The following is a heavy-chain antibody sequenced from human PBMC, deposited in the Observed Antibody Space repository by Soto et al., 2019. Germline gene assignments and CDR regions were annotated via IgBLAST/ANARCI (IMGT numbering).Heavy chain of an antibody. CDR3: ARRAPGSSSWRAFDK. J-gene: IGHJ3*02. Sequence: PGESLKISCKGSGYNFNIYQIGWVRHVPGKGLESVGIIYPTDSNSRYSPSFEGHVIFTADKSISTVYLQWSSLKASDTATYYCARRAPGSSSWRAFDKWGQGTMVTVS. CDR1: GYNFNIYQ. CDR2: IYPTDSNS. D-gene: IGHD6-13*01. V-gene: IGHV5-51*01.